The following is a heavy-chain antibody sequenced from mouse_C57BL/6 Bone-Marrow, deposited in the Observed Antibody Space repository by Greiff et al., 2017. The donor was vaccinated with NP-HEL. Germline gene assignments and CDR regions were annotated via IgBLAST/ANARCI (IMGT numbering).Heavy chain of an antibody. V-gene: IGHV1-74*01. CDR2: IHPSDSDT. Sequence: QVQLQQPGAELVKPGASVKVSCKASGYTFTSYWMHWVKQRPGQGLEWIGRIHPSDSDTNYNQKFKGKATLTVDKSSSTAYMQLSSRTSEDAAVYYCAIGGLYYGNFFDYWGQGTTLTVSS. D-gene: IGHD2-1*01. CDR3: AIGGLYYGNFFDY. CDR1: GYTFTSYW. J-gene: IGHJ2*01.